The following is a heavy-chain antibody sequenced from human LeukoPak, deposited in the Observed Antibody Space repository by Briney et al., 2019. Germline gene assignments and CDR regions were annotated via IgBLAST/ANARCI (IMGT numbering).Heavy chain of an antibody. CDR3: AKDRRKPGYSSSRYPLDY. J-gene: IGHJ4*02. V-gene: IGHV3-30*18. CDR2: ISYDGSNK. D-gene: IGHD6-13*01. Sequence: AGGSLRLSCAASGFTFSSYGMHWVRQAPGKGLEWVAVISYDGSNKYYADSVKGRFTISRDNSKNTLYLQMNSLRAEDTAVYYCAKDRRKPGYSSSRYPLDYWGQGTLVTVSS. CDR1: GFTFSSYG.